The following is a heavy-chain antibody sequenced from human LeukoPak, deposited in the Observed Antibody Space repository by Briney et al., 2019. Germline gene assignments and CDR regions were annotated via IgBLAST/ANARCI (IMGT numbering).Heavy chain of an antibody. CDR3: ASALYSGYYYYYMDV. CDR2: IYNSGSA. V-gene: IGHV4-59*01. D-gene: IGHD3-10*02. CDR1: GGSLSSYS. J-gene: IGHJ6*03. Sequence: SETLSLTCTVSGGSLSSYSWSWIRQPPGKGLEWIGYIYNSGSANYNPSLKSRVTISVDTSKNQFSLKLTSVTAADTAVYYCASALYSGYYYYYMDVWGKGTTVTVSS.